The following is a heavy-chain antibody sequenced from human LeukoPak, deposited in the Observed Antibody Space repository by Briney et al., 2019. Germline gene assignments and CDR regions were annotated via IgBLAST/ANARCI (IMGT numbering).Heavy chain of an antibody. D-gene: IGHD1-26*01. Sequence: PGGSLRLSCAASGFTFSSYAMNWVRQAPGKGLEWVSAISGGGGTTYYADSVKGRFTISRDNAKNSLYLQMNSLRAEDTAVYYCASMGRGSRGDYWGQGTLVTVSS. CDR2: ISGGGGTT. CDR3: ASMGRGSRGDY. J-gene: IGHJ4*02. CDR1: GFTFSSYA. V-gene: IGHV3-23*01.